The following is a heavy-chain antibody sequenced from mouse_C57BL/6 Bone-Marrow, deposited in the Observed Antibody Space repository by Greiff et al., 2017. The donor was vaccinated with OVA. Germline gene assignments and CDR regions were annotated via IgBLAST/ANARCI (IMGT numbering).Heavy chain of an antibody. CDR1: GYTFTSYW. Sequence: QVQLQQPGAELVKPGASVKVSCKASGYTFTSYWMHWVKQRPGQGLEWIGRIHPSDSATNYNQKFKGKATLTVDKSSSTAYMKLNSLTSEDSAVYYCAIDGVWYYGSSDGDYWGQGTTLTVSS. J-gene: IGHJ2*01. D-gene: IGHD1-1*01. CDR3: AIDGVWYYGSSDGDY. V-gene: IGHV1-74*01. CDR2: IHPSDSAT.